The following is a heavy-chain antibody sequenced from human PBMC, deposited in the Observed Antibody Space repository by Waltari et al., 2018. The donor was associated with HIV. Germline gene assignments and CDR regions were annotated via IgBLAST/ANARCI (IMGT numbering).Heavy chain of an antibody. J-gene: IGHJ4*02. D-gene: IGHD3-10*01. Sequence: QVQLVESGGGVVQPGRSLRPSCAASGFTFSSLGTHWVRQAPGKGLEWVAVIWYDGSNKYYADSVKGRFTISRDNSKNTLYLQMNSLRAEDTAVYYCARDHGEIDYWGQGTLVTVSS. V-gene: IGHV3-33*01. CDR1: GFTFSSLG. CDR3: ARDHGEIDY. CDR2: IWYDGSNK.